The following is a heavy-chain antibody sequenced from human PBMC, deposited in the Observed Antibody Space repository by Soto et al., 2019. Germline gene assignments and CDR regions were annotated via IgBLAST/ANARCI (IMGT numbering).Heavy chain of an antibody. CDR1: GGSISSYF. V-gene: IGHV4-59*01. D-gene: IGHD6-13*01. Sequence: QVQLQESGPGLLKPSETLSLTCTVSGGSISSYFYIWVRQPPGKGLEWIGSVYYTGTTDYNPSLKSRVTISVETSKTQFSLNLRSVTAVDTAVYYCARDLAAVPRAFDYWGRGTLVTVSS. J-gene: IGHJ4*02. CDR3: ARDLAAVPRAFDY. CDR2: VYYTGTT.